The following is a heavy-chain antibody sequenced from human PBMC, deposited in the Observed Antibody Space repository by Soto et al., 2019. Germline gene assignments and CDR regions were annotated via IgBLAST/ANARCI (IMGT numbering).Heavy chain of an antibody. CDR2: IYWDDDK. V-gene: IGHV2-5*02. CDR1: GFSLSTSGVG. Sequence: QITLKESGPTLVKPTQTLTLTCTFSGFSLSTSGVGVGWIRQPPGKALEWLALIYWDDDKRYSPSLKSRLTITKDTSKNQVVLTMTNMDPVDTATYYCARLLSSSWTGVYWYFDLWGRGTLVTVSS. CDR3: ARLLSSSWTGVYWYFDL. J-gene: IGHJ2*01. D-gene: IGHD6-13*01.